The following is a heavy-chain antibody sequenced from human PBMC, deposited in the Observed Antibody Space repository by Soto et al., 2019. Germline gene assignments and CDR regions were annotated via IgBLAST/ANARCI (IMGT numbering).Heavy chain of an antibody. CDR1: GYSISSGYY. V-gene: IGHV4-38-2*01. Sequence: PSETLSLTCAVSGYSISSGYYWGWIRQPPGKGLEWIGSIYHSGSTYYNPSLKSRVTISVDTSKNQFSLKLSSVTAADAAVYYCARASPVLRVFDYWGQGTLVTVS. CDR3: ARASPVLRVFDY. J-gene: IGHJ4*02. D-gene: IGHD3-3*01. CDR2: IYHSGST.